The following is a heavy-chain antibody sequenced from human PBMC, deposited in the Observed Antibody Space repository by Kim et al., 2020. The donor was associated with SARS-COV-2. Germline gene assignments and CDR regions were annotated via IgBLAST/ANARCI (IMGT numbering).Heavy chain of an antibody. D-gene: IGHD3-22*01. V-gene: IGHV1-69*04. CDR3: ARMDWGYDSNGYYDY. J-gene: IGHJ4*02. CDR2: IIPILGIA. CDR1: GGTFSSYA. Sequence: SVKVSCKASGGTFSSYAISWVRQAPGQGLEWMGRIIPILGIANYAQKFQGRVTITADKSTSTAYMELSSLRSEDTAVYYCARMDWGYDSNGYYDYWGQGTLVTVSS.